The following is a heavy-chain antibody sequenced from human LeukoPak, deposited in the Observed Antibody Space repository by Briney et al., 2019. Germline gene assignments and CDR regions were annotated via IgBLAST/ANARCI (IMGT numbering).Heavy chain of an antibody. CDR2: ISGSGGST. CDR1: GFTFSSYA. Sequence: GGSLRLSCAASGFTFSSYAMSWVRQAPGKGLEWVSAISGSGGSTYYADSVKGRFTISRDNSKNTLYLQMNSLRAEDTAVYYCVPKVVPAANLFDYWGQGTLVTVSS. D-gene: IGHD2-2*01. V-gene: IGHV3-23*01. CDR3: VPKVVPAANLFDY. J-gene: IGHJ4*02.